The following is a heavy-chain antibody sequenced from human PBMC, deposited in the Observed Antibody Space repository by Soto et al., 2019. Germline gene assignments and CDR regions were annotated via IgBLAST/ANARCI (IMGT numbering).Heavy chain of an antibody. CDR2: INHSGST. V-gene: IGHV4-34*01. CDR1: GGSFSGYY. CDR3: ASGYSGYDWGFDT. Sequence: PSETLSLTCAVHGGSFSGYYWSWIRQPPGKGLEWIGEINHSGSTNYNPSLKSRVTISVDTSKNQFSLKLRSVTAANTAVYYCASGYSGYDWGFDTWGQGTLVTVSS. J-gene: IGHJ5*02. D-gene: IGHD5-12*01.